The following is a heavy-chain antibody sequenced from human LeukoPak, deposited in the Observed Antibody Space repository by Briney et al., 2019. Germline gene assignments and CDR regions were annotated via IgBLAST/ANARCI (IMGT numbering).Heavy chain of an antibody. J-gene: IGHJ4*02. CDR2: IYHSGST. V-gene: IGHV4-38-2*02. CDR1: GYSISSGYY. Sequence: SETLSLTCTVSGYSISSGYYWGWIRQPPGKGLEWIGSIYHSGSTYYNPSLKSRVTISVDTSKNQFSLKLSSVTAADTAVYYCARDTTVTTRSVWGQGTLVTVSS. D-gene: IGHD4-17*01. CDR3: ARDTTVTTRSV.